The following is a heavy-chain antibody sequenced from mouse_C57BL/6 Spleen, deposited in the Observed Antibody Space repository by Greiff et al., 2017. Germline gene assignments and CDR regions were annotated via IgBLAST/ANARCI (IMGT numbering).Heavy chain of an antibody. D-gene: IGHD1-1*01. V-gene: IGHV1-19*01. CDR1: GYTFTDYY. J-gene: IGHJ4*01. Sequence: EVKLMESGPVLVKPGASVKMSCKASGYTFTDYYMNWVKQSHGKSLEWIGVINPYNGGTSYNQKFKGKATLTVDKSSSTAYMELNSLTSEDSAVYYCARRTTVVAEAMDYWGQGTSVTVSS. CDR2: INPYNGGT. CDR3: ARRTTVVAEAMDY.